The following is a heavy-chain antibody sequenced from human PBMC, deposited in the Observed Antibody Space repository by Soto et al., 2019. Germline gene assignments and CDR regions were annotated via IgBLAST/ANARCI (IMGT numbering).Heavy chain of an antibody. J-gene: IGHJ6*04. V-gene: IGHV4-34*01. CDR2: INHSGST. Sequence: SETLSLTCAVYGGSFSGYYWSWIRQPPGKGLEWIGEINHSGSTNYNPSLKSRVTISVDTSKNQFSLKLSSVTAADTAVYYCASGGSGSYSYYYGMDVWGKGTTVTVSS. CDR1: GGSFSGYY. D-gene: IGHD3-10*01. CDR3: ASGGSGSYSYYYGMDV.